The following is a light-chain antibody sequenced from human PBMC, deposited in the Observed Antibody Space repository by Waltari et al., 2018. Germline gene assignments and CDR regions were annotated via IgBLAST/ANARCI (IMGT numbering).Light chain of an antibody. J-gene: IGLJ3*02. V-gene: IGLV1-44*01. CDR3: AAWDDSRNGPV. CDR2: SNN. Sequence: QSVLTQPPSASGTPGQRVTISCSGSSSNIGSNTVNWYQKLPGTAPKLLIYSNNHRREWFPARFSGSESGTSASLAISGLQSEDEADYYCAAWDDSRNGPVFGGGTKLTVL. CDR1: SSNIGSNT.